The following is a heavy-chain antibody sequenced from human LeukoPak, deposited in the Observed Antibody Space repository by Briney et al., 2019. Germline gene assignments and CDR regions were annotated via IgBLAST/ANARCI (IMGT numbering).Heavy chain of an antibody. J-gene: IGHJ4*02. CDR1: RFTFNSYG. V-gene: IGHV3-30*18. CDR2: ISYDGSNK. Sequence: GGSLRLSCAASRFTFNSYGMHLVRQAPGKGLEWVAVISYDGSNKYYADSVKGRFTISRDNSKNTLYLQMNSLRTEDTAVYYCAKDSRLYSSSWFDFFDSWGQGTLVTVSP. D-gene: IGHD6-13*01. CDR3: AKDSRLYSSSWFDFFDS.